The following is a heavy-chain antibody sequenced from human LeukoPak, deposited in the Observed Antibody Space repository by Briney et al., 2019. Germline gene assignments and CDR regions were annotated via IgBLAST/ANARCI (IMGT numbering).Heavy chain of an antibody. J-gene: IGHJ4*02. CDR3: ARATYYYDSSGYLFDY. CDR1: GGTFSSYA. CDR2: IIPIFGTA. V-gene: IGHV1-69*13. D-gene: IGHD3-22*01. Sequence: ASVKVSCKASGGTFSSYAISWVRQAPGQGLEWMGGIIPIFGTANYAQKFQGRVTITADESTSTAYMELSSLRSEDTAVYYCARATYYYDSSGYLFDYWGQGTLVTVSS.